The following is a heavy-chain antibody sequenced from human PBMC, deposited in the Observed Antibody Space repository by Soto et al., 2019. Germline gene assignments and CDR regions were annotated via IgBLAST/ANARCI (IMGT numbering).Heavy chain of an antibody. CDR3: ARLLWLLLDKRADP. V-gene: IGHV4-39*01. J-gene: IGHJ5*02. Sequence: SETLSLTCTVSAGSISSSSYYWGWIRQPPGKGLEWIGSIYYSGSTYYNPSLKSRVTISVDTSKNQCSLKLSAVTAADAAVYYCARLLWLLLDKRADPWGQGTLVTVSS. CDR1: AGSISSSSYY. D-gene: IGHD6-19*01. CDR2: IYYSGST.